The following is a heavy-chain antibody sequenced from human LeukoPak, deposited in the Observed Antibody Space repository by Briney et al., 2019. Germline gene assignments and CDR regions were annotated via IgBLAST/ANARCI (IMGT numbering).Heavy chain of an antibody. Sequence: SETLSLTCTVSGGSISSGGYYWSWIRQHPGKGLEWIGYIYYSGSTYYNPSLKSRVTISVDTSKNQFSLKLSSVTAADTAVYYCARAYLSSSRPAFDIWGQGTMVTVSS. CDR2: IYYSGST. J-gene: IGHJ3*02. CDR1: GGSISSGGYY. D-gene: IGHD6-6*01. V-gene: IGHV4-31*03. CDR3: ARAYLSSSRPAFDI.